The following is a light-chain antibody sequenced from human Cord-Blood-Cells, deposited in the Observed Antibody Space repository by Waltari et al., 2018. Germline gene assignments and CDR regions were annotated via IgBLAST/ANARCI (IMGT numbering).Light chain of an antibody. CDR1: QSISSY. CDR2: AAS. V-gene: IGKV1-39*01. CDR3: QQSYSTLRT. Sequence: DIQMTQSPSPLSASVDDRVTITCRASQSISSYLNWYQQKPGKAPKLLIYAASSLQSGVPSRFSGSGSGTDFTLTISSLQPEDFATYYCQQSYSTLRTFGQGTKVEIK. J-gene: IGKJ1*01.